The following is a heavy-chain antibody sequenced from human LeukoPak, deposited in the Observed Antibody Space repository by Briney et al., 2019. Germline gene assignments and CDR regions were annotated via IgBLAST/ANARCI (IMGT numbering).Heavy chain of an antibody. CDR2: ISGGGGST. V-gene: IGHV3-23*01. Sequence: PGVSLRLSCAASGFTFTSYSMNWVRQAPGKGLEWVSTISGGGGSTYYADSVKGRFTISRDNSKNTLYLQVNSLRAEDTAVYYCAKVLVDDDAFDIWGQGTMVTVSS. CDR3: AKVLVDDDAFDI. CDR1: GFTFTSYS. D-gene: IGHD1-1*01. J-gene: IGHJ3*02.